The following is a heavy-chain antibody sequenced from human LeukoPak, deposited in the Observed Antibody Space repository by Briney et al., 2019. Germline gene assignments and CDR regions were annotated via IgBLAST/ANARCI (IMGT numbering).Heavy chain of an antibody. D-gene: IGHD3-10*01. V-gene: IGHV4-34*01. Sequence: SETLSLTCAVYGGSVSGYYWSWIRQPPGKGLEWIGEINHSGSTNYNPSLKSRVTISVDTSKNQFSLQLSSVTAADTAVYYCARGPGLDWGQGTLVTVSS. CDR1: GGSVSGYY. CDR3: ARGPGLD. J-gene: IGHJ4*02. CDR2: INHSGST.